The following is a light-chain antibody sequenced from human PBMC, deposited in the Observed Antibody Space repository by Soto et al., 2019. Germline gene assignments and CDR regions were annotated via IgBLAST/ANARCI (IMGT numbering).Light chain of an antibody. CDR3: SSWTSSTTQV. CDR1: SSDIGTYNF. V-gene: IGLV2-14*01. Sequence: QSALTQPASVSGSPGQSISISCTGTSSDIGTYNFVSWYQQHPGKAPKLMIYEVSDRPSGVSHRFSGSKSGNTASLTISGLQAEDEADYYCSSWTSSTTQVLGGGTKVTVL. CDR2: EVS. J-gene: IGLJ3*02.